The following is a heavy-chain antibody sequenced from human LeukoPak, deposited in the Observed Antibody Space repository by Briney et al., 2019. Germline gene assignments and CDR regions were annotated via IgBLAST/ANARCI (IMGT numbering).Heavy chain of an antibody. V-gene: IGHV3-23*01. J-gene: IGHJ3*02. CDR2: ISGSGGNT. Sequence: PGGSLRLSCAGSGFIFPNYVMSWVRQAPGKGLEWVSAISGSGGNTYYADSVKGRFTISRDNSKNTLYLQMNSLRAEDAAVYYCANEYSKGDIWGQGTMVTVSS. D-gene: IGHD4-11*01. CDR1: GFIFPNYV. CDR3: ANEYSKGDI.